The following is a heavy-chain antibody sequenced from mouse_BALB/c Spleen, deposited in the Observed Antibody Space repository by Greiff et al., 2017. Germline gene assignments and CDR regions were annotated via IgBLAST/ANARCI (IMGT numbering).Heavy chain of an antibody. Sequence: EVQGVESGGGLVQPGGSRKLSCAASGFTFSDYGMAWVRQAPGKGPEWVAFISNLAYSIYYADTVTGRFTISRENAKNTLYLEMSSLRSEDTAMYYCARRLYGSSALYAMDYWGQGTSGTVSS. D-gene: IGHD1-1*01. CDR3: ARRLYGSSALYAMDY. CDR1: GFTFSDYG. J-gene: IGHJ4*01. V-gene: IGHV5-15*02. CDR2: ISNLAYSI.